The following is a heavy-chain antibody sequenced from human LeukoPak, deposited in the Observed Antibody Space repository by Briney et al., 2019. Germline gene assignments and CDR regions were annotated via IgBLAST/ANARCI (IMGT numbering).Heavy chain of an antibody. CDR1: GFTFDDYA. CDR3: ARAYCSGGSCYLTRLDY. D-gene: IGHD2-15*01. CDR2: ITSSSSNI. V-gene: IGHV3-48*04. J-gene: IGHJ4*02. Sequence: PGGSLRLSCAASGFTFDDYAMHWVRQAPGKGLEWVSYITSSSSNIYNADSVKGRFTISRDSAKNSLYLQMNSLRAEDTAVYYCARAYCSGGSCYLTRLDYWGQGTLVTVSS.